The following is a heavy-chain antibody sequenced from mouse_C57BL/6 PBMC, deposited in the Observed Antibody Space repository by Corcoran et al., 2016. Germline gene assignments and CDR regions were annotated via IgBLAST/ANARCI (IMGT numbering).Heavy chain of an antibody. CDR3: ARKVYYYGSSWYFDV. Sequence: QVQLKQSGAELVRPGASVKLSCKASGYTFTDYYINWVKQRPGQGLEWIARIYPGSGNTYYNEKFKGKATLTVDKSSSTAYMLLSSLTSEDSAVYFCARKVYYYGSSWYFDVWGTGTTVTVSS. V-gene: IGHV1-76*01. CDR2: IYPGSGNT. J-gene: IGHJ1*03. CDR1: GYTFTDYY. D-gene: IGHD1-1*01.